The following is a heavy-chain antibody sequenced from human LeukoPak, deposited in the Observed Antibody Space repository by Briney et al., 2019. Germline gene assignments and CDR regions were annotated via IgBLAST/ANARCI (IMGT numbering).Heavy chain of an antibody. CDR3: ARLKAAAGSNFDY. CDR2: ISGSGGST. CDR1: GFTFSNYA. D-gene: IGHD6-13*01. Sequence: GGSLRLSCAASGFTFSNYAMNWVRQAPGKGLEWVSTISGSGGSTYYADSVKGRFTISRDTAKNSLYLQMNSLRAEDTALYYCARLKAAAGSNFDYWGQGTLVTVSS. J-gene: IGHJ4*02. V-gene: IGHV3-23*01.